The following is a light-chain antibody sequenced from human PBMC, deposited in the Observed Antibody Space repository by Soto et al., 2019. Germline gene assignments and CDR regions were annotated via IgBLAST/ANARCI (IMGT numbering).Light chain of an antibody. Sequence: DSHVTQSPSFLSSSVGHILTITSRASQVISSYLAWYQQKRGKDPKLLIYAASTLQRGVTSRFSGSGYGKEFTIKINSLQPEDWATYYCKELNSYQITFGQGTQLEIK. CDR1: QVISSY. J-gene: IGKJ5*01. CDR2: AAS. CDR3: KELNSYQIT. V-gene: IGKV1-9*01.